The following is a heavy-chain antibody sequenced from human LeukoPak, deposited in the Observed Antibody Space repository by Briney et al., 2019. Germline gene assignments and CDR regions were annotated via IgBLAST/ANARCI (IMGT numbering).Heavy chain of an antibody. CDR2: VYPGDSDL. Sequence: GESLKISCKTSGYRFSDYWIGWVRQMPGQGLEWMGIVYPGDSDLRYSPSFQGQVTISADKSISTAYLQWSSLKASDTAMYYCARSYSSSWYEGYFQHWGQGTLVTVSS. J-gene: IGHJ1*01. CDR3: ARSYSSSWYEGYFQH. D-gene: IGHD6-13*01. V-gene: IGHV5-51*01. CDR1: GYRFSDYW.